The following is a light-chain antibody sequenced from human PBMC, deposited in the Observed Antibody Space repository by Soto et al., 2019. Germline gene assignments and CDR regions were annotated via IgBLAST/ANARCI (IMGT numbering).Light chain of an antibody. CDR2: END. V-gene: IGLV1-51*02. Sequence: VLTQTPSVFAAPGQRVTISCSGTSSNIGNNLVSWYQQLPETAPKLLICENDKRLSGIPDRFSGFKSGTSATLVITGLQTGDEADYYCGTWDNSLSADVFGTGTKVTVL. J-gene: IGLJ1*01. CDR1: SSNIGNNL. CDR3: GTWDNSLSADV.